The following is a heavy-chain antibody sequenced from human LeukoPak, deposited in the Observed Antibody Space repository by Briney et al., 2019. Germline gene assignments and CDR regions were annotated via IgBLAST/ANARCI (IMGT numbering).Heavy chain of an antibody. D-gene: IGHD3-22*01. V-gene: IGHV4-34*01. J-gene: IGHJ4*02. CDR1: GGSFSGYY. CDR3: ARNYYDSSGYFSGDY. CDR2: INHSGST. Sequence: NPSETLSLTCAVYGGSFSGYYRSWIRQPPGKGLEWIGEINHSGSTNYNPSLKSRVTISVDTSKNQFSLKLSSVTAADTAVYYCARNYYDSSGYFSGDYWGQGTLVTVSS.